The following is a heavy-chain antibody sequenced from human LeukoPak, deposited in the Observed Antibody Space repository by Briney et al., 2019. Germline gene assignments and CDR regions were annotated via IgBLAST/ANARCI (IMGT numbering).Heavy chain of an antibody. CDR2: ISVSGGNK. V-gene: IGHV3-48*03. D-gene: IGHD3-22*01. Sequence: GGSLRLSCAASGFSFSSYEMNWLRQAPGKGLEWVSYISVSGGNKNYPASVKGRFTISRDNAKHSVYLQMNSLRAEDTAHYYCAKDCYTYHSSGYYPGYFDSWGQGTPVTVSS. J-gene: IGHJ4*02. CDR3: AKDCYTYHSSGYYPGYFDS. CDR1: GFSFSSYE.